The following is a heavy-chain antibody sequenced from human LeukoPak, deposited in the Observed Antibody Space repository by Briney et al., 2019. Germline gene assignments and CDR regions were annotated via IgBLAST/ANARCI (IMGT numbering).Heavy chain of an antibody. CDR3: ARSDAYDFWSGYYSVAFDI. D-gene: IGHD3-3*01. V-gene: IGHV3-48*01. Sequence: GGSLRLSCAASGFTFSSYSMNWVRQAPGKGLEWVSYISSSSSTIYYADSVKGRFTIPRDNAKNSLYLQMNSLRAEDTAVYYCARSDAYDFWSGYYSVAFDIWGQGTMVTVSS. J-gene: IGHJ3*02. CDR1: GFTFSSYS. CDR2: ISSSSSTI.